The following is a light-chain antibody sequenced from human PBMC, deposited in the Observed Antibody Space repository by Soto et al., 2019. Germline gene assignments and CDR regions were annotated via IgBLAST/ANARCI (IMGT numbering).Light chain of an antibody. Sequence: EIVMTQSPATLSVSPGERATVSCRSSQSVSNKLAWYQQKPGQAPRLLIYGASTRASGITARFSGSGSGTEFTLTISSLQSEDFAVYYCQQYNNWPPITFGQGTKVDIK. CDR3: QQYNNWPPIT. CDR2: GAS. J-gene: IGKJ1*01. V-gene: IGKV3-15*01. CDR1: QSVSNK.